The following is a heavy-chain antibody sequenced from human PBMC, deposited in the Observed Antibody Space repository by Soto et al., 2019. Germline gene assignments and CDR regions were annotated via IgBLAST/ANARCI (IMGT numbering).Heavy chain of an antibody. CDR2: IYYSGST. CDR3: ARRRDYDFWSGYYEFDY. CDR1: GGSISSSSYY. V-gene: IGHV4-39*01. J-gene: IGHJ4*02. Sequence: SETLSLTCTVSGGSISSSSYYWGWIRQPPGKGLEWIGSIYYSGSTYYNPSLKSRVAISVDTSKSQFSLNLSSVTAADTAVYYCARRRDYDFWSGYYEFDYWGQGTLVTVSS. D-gene: IGHD3-3*01.